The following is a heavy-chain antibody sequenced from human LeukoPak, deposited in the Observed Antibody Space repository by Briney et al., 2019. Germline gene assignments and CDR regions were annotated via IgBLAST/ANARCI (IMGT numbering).Heavy chain of an antibody. D-gene: IGHD6-6*01. CDR3: ARHRSSWLIDY. Sequence: PGGSLRLSCAASGFTFNIYATSWVRQAPWERLQWVSGISDSGGNTYYADSVRGRFTISRDNSKNTLYLQMNSLRAEDTAVYYCARHRSSWLIDYWGQGTLVTVSS. CDR1: GFTFNIYA. CDR2: ISDSGGNT. V-gene: IGHV3-23*01. J-gene: IGHJ4*02.